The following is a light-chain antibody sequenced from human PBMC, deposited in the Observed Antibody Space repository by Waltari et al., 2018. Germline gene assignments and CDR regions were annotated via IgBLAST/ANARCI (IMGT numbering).Light chain of an antibody. V-gene: IGKV1-17*01. J-gene: IGKJ3*01. CDR3: LQHSNYPFT. CDR2: AAS. Sequence: DIQMTQSPSSLSASVGDRVTITCRASQSISSYLNWYQQKPGKAPKRLIYAASRLQSGVPSRFSGSGSGTEFTLTISSLQPEDFATYYCLQHSNYPFTFGPGTKVDIK. CDR1: QSISSY.